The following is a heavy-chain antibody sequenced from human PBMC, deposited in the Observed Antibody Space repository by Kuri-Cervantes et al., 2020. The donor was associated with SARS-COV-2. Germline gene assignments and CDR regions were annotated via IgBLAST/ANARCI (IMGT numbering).Heavy chain of an antibody. D-gene: IGHD2-15*01. J-gene: IGHJ4*02. Sequence: GESLKISCAASGFTFSSYGMHWVRQAPGKGLEWVAVISYDGSNKYYADSVKGRFTISRDNSKNTLYLQMNSLRAEDTAVYYCAKGSKDTYYFDYWGQGTPVTVSS. CDR2: ISYDGSNK. CDR3: AKGSKDTYYFDY. V-gene: IGHV3-30*18. CDR1: GFTFSSYG.